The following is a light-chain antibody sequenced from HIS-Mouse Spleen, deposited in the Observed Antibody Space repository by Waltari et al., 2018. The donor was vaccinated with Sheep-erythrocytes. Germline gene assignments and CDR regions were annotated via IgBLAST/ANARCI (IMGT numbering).Light chain of an antibody. V-gene: IGLV2-11*01. CDR3: CSYAGSYNHV. Sequence: QSALTQPRSVSGSPGQSVTISCTGTSSDVGGYNYVSWYQQHPGKAPKLRIYDVSKRPSVVPYRFSGSKSGNTASLTISGLQAEDDADYYCCSYAGSYNHVFATGTKVTVL. CDR2: DVS. CDR1: SSDVGGYNY. J-gene: IGLJ1*01.